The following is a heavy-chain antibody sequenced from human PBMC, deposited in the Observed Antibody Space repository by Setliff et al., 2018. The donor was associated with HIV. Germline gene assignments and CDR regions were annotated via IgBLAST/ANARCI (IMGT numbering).Heavy chain of an antibody. J-gene: IGHJ4*02. CDR2: IYYTGST. CDR1: GASIRNYY. V-gene: IGHV4-59*01. D-gene: IGHD3-10*01. Sequence: SETLSLTCTVSGASIRNYYWSWIRQPPGKGLEWIGSIYYTGSTDYNPSLMSRVTISLDTPKNQFSLKLNSVIAADTAVYYCARNRVPSSLWGQGTLVTVSS. CDR3: ARNRVPSSL.